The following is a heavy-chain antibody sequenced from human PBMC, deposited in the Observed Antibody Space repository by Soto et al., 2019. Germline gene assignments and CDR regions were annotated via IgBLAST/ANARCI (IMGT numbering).Heavy chain of an antibody. J-gene: IGHJ6*03. Sequence: QVQLVQSGAEVKKPGASVTVSCKASGYTFSDYYLHWVRQAPGQGPEWMGWINPNGGATKFARKFQGRVTMTRDTSVRTAFMELNRLKFDDTAVYYCAGESGGATATLDYYYFYMDVWGKGTTVTVSS. CDR1: GYTFSDYY. V-gene: IGHV1-2*02. CDR3: AGESGGATATLDYYYFYMDV. CDR2: INPNGGAT. D-gene: IGHD5-12*01.